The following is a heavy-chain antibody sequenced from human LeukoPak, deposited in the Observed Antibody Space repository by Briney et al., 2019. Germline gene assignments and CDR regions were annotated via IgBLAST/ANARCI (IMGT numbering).Heavy chain of an antibody. D-gene: IGHD3-22*01. CDR3: ARVDSSGYFYFGY. CDR2: IWYDGSNK. Sequence: GRSLRLSCAASGLTFSNHGMHWVRQAPGKGLEWVAFIWYDGSNKYYADSVKGRFTISRDNSKNTLFLQMNSLRAEDTAVYHCARVDSSGYFYFGYWGQGTLVTVAS. V-gene: IGHV3-33*01. J-gene: IGHJ4*01. CDR1: GLTFSNHG.